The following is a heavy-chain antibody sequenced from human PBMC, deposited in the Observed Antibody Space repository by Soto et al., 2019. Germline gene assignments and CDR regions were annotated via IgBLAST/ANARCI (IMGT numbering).Heavy chain of an antibody. V-gene: IGHV4-34*01. CDR2: INHSGST. D-gene: IGHD3-10*01. Sequence: SEPLSLTRAVYGGYFSGYYWSWIRQPPGKGLEWIGEINHSGSTNYNPSLKSRVTISVDTSKNQFSLQLSSVTAADTAVYYCARSYYYGSAGGMDVWGQGTTVTSP. CDR1: GGYFSGYY. J-gene: IGHJ6*02. CDR3: ARSYYYGSAGGMDV.